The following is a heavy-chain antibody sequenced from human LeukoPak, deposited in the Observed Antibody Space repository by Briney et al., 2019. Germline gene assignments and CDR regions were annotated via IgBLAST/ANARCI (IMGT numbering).Heavy chain of an antibody. CDR3: ARGCGSASCPYFFDN. D-gene: IGHD2-2*01. V-gene: IGHV4-59*01. J-gene: IGHJ4*02. Sequence: SETLSLTCTVSGGSISSYYWSWIRQPPGKGLEWIGYIYYSGSTNYNPSLKSRVTISVDTSKNQFSLKLSSVAAADTAVYYCARGCGSASCPYFFDNWGQGTLVTVSS. CDR2: IYYSGST. CDR1: GGSISSYY.